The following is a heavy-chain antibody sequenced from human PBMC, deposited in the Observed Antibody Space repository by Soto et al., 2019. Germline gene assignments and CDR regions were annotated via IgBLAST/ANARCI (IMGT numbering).Heavy chain of an antibody. D-gene: IGHD2-15*01. CDR2: TYYRGTT. V-gene: IGHV4-61*01. J-gene: IGHJ4*02. CDR1: GGSVSGTYY. Sequence: SETLSPTCTVSGGSVSGTYYWSWIRQPPGKGREWIAYTYYRGTTYSNHSLKSRVTISVDTSKNQFSLKLTSVTAADTAVYYCARDLSQGYPPGHNYFDYWGQGTLVTVSS. CDR3: ARDLSQGYPPGHNYFDY.